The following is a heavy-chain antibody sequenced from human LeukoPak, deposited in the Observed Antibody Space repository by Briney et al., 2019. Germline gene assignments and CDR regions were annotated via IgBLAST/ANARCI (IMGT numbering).Heavy chain of an antibody. CDR3: AKGTVKGDYVLDY. CDR2: ISSSGVTT. V-gene: IGHV3-23*01. J-gene: IGHJ4*02. CDR1: GFTFNSFA. Sequence: GGSLRLSCAASGFTFNSFAMSWVRQAPGKGLEWVLGISSSGVTTHYADSVKGRFTISRDNSKNTVNLQMTSLRVEDTAVYYCAKGTVKGDYVLDYWGQGTLVTVSS. D-gene: IGHD4-17*01.